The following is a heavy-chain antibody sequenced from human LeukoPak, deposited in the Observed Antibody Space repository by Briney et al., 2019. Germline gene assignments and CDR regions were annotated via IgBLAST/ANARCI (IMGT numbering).Heavy chain of an antibody. CDR3: ASWLHDSSSWYLFDY. V-gene: IGHV5-51*01. CDR1: GYSFTSYW. D-gene: IGHD6-13*01. J-gene: IGHJ4*02. CDR2: IYPGDSDT. Sequence: SGESLKISCKGSGYSFTSYWIGWVRQMPGKGLEWMGIIYPGDSDTRYSPSFQGQVTISADKSISTAYLQWSSLKASDTAMYYCASWLHDSSSWYLFDYWGQGTLVTVSS.